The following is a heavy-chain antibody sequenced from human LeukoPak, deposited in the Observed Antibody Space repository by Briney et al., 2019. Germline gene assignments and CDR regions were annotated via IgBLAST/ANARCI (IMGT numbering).Heavy chain of an antibody. J-gene: IGHJ4*02. CDR1: GGSFSGYY. Sequence: SETLSLTCAVYGGSFSGYYWSWIRQPPGKGLEWIGEINHSGSTNYNPSLKSRVTISVDTSKNQFSLQLNSVTPEDTAVYFCAREEVGAIGYWGQGTLVTVSS. CDR3: AREEVGAIGY. V-gene: IGHV4-34*01. CDR2: INHSGST. D-gene: IGHD1-26*01.